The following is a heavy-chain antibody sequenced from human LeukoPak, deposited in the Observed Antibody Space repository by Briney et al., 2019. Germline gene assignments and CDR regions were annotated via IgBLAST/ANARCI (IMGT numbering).Heavy chain of an antibody. CDR3: AKDPKYGSYSSGAFDI. CDR2: ISASGGST. D-gene: IGHD1-26*01. CDR1: GFTFSSYV. J-gene: IGHJ3*02. Sequence: PGGSLRLSCAASGFTFSSYVMTWVRQAPGKGLEWVSGISASGGSTYYADSVKGRFTISRDNSKNTLFLQMNSLRAEDTAVYYCAKDPKYGSYSSGAFDIWGQGTMVTVSS. V-gene: IGHV3-23*01.